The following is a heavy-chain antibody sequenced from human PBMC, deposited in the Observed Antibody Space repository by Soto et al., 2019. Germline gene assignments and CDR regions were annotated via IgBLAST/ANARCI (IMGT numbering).Heavy chain of an antibody. D-gene: IGHD7-27*01. CDR2: IIGSGSST. CDR3: AKWLCDWGAFDI. Sequence: EVQLLESGGGLLQPGGSLRLSCAASGFTFSNYAMTWVRQAPGKGLEWVSTIIGSGSSTYYPDSVKGRFTISRDNSKNTLYLQLNSLRAEDTAVYYCAKWLCDWGAFDIWGQGTMVTVSS. V-gene: IGHV3-23*01. J-gene: IGHJ3*02. CDR1: GFTFSNYA.